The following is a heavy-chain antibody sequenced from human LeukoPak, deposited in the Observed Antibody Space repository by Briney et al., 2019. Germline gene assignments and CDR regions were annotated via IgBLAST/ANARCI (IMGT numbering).Heavy chain of an antibody. Sequence: GGSLRLSCTASGFTFGDYAMSWVRQAPGKGLEWVGFIRSKAYGGTTEYAASVEGRFTISRDDSKSIVYLQMNSPKTEDIAVYYCSRDSSWSFDYWGQGTLVTVSS. CDR2: IRSKAYGGTT. J-gene: IGHJ4*02. CDR1: GFTFGDYA. V-gene: IGHV3-49*04. CDR3: SRDSSWSFDY. D-gene: IGHD6-13*01.